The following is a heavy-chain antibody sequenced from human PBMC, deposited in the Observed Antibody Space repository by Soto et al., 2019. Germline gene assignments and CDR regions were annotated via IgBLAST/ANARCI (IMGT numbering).Heavy chain of an antibody. J-gene: IGHJ4*02. V-gene: IGHV4-4*02. Sequence: QVQLQESGPGLVKPSGTLSLTCAVSGASISSDYWWSWVRQPPGKGLEWIGDSHHSGSTNYNPSLKSRVPISVDKPKNQYPLKLSSVTAADTAVYYCARDWGRYQLLRWGQGTLVTVSS. CDR2: SHHSGST. D-gene: IGHD2-2*01. CDR3: ARDWGRYQLLR. CDR1: GASISSDYW.